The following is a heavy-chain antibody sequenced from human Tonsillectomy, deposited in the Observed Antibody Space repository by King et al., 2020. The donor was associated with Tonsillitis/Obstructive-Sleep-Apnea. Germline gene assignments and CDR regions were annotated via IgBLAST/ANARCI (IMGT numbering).Heavy chain of an antibody. J-gene: IGHJ6*03. Sequence: LQLQESGPGLVKPSETLSLTCTVSGGSTGSSSYYWGWIRQSPGKGLEWIGSIYYDGTTYYNPSLKSRVTISVDTPKNQFSLRLTSVTAADTAVYYCARLVDYTKTYYYCMDFWGKGTTVTVSS. CDR1: GGSTGSSSYY. CDR3: ARLVDYTKTYYYCMDF. CDR2: IYYDGTT. V-gene: IGHV4-39*01. D-gene: IGHD4-11*01.